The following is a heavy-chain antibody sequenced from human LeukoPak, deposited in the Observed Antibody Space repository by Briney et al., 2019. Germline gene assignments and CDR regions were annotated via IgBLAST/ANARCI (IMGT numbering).Heavy chain of an antibody. CDR2: MYYTGST. J-gene: IGHJ6*02. V-gene: IGHV4-31*03. D-gene: IGHD3-16*01. Sequence: SETLSLTCNVSGDSISSGGYYWSWIRQHPGKGLEWIGYMYYTGSTYYNPSLKSRVTISVDTSKNHFSLKLSSVTAADTAVYHCATAVKGAYYGMDLWGQGTTVIVSS. CDR3: ATAVKGAYYGMDL. CDR1: GDSISSGGYY.